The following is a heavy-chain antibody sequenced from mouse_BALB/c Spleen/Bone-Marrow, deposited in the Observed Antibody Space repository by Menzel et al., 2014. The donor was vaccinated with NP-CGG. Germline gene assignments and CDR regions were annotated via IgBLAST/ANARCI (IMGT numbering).Heavy chain of an antibody. Sequence: QVTLKVSGAELMKPGASVKISCKATGYTFSSYWIEWVKQRPGHGLEWIGEILPGGGSTNYNEKFKGKATFTADASSNTAYMQLSSLTSEDSAVYYCARRVTTANYWGQGTTLTVSS. CDR2: ILPGGGST. V-gene: IGHV1-9*01. D-gene: IGHD1-2*01. J-gene: IGHJ2*01. CDR3: ARRVTTANY. CDR1: GYTFSSYW.